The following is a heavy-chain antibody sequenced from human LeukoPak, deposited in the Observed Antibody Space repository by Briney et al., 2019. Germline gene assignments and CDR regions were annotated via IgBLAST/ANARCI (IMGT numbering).Heavy chain of an antibody. CDR3: ARGFDSSGLHAFDI. Sequence: ASVKVSCKASGYTFTGYYMRWVRQAPGQGLEWMVWINPNSGGTNYAEKFQGRVTMTRATSISGAYMELSRLRSDDTAVHYCARGFDSSGLHAFDIWGQGTMVTVSS. CDR2: INPNSGGT. CDR1: GYTFTGYY. D-gene: IGHD6-19*01. V-gene: IGHV1-2*02. J-gene: IGHJ3*02.